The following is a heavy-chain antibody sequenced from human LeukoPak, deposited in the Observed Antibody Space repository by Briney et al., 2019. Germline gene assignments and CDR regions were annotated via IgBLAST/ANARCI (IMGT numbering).Heavy chain of an antibody. J-gene: IGHJ4*02. D-gene: IGHD3-10*01. CDR2: ISWNSGSI. CDR3: AKDKGMVRGVSIDY. CDR1: GFTFDDYA. V-gene: IGHV3-9*01. Sequence: PGGSLRLSCAASGFTFDDYAMHWVRQAPGKGLEWVSGISWNSGSIGYADSVKGRFTISRDNAKNSLYLQMNSLRAEDTALYYCAKDKGMVRGVSIDYWGQGTLVTVSS.